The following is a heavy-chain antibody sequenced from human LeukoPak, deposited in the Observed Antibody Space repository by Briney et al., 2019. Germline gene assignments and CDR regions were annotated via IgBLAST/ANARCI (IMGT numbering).Heavy chain of an antibody. Sequence: ASVKVSCKASGYTFTSYDINWVRQAPGQGLEWMGGIILIFGTANYAQKFQGRVTTTADKSTSTAYIELSSMRSEDTAVYYCARNSGSYYLLDYWGQGTLVTVSS. V-gene: IGHV1-69*06. CDR2: IILIFGTA. CDR3: ARNSGSYYLLDY. D-gene: IGHD1-26*01. CDR1: GYTFTSYD. J-gene: IGHJ4*02.